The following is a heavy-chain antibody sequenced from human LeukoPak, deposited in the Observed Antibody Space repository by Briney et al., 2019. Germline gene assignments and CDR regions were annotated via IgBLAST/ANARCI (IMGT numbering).Heavy chain of an antibody. D-gene: IGHD3-22*01. CDR1: GFTFSSYG. J-gene: IGHJ4*02. V-gene: IGHV3-30*02. Sequence: GGSLRLSCAASGFTFSSYGMHWVRQAPGKGLEWVAFIRYDGSNKYYADSVKGRFTISRDNSKNTLYLQMNSLRAEDTAVNYCARGSSGYYHPFDYWGQGTLVTVSS. CDR3: ARGSSGYYHPFDY. CDR2: IRYDGSNK.